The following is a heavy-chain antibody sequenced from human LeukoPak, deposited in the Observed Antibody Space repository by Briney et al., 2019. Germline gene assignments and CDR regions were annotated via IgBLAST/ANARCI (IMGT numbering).Heavy chain of an antibody. CDR1: GGSFSGYY. Sequence: SETLSLTCAVYGGSFSGYYWSWIRQPPGKGLEWIGEINHSGSTNYNPSLKSRVTISVDTSKNQLSLKLSSVTAADTAVYYCAREATMVRGVSPYYFDYWGQGTLVTVSS. CDR2: INHSGST. D-gene: IGHD3-10*01. J-gene: IGHJ4*02. CDR3: AREATMVRGVSPYYFDY. V-gene: IGHV4-34*01.